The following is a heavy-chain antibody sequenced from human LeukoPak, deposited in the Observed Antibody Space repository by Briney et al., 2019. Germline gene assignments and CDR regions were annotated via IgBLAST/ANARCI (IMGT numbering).Heavy chain of an antibody. CDR2: INPSGGST. CDR3: AKSRYYYDGSGYLPGYDYFDY. D-gene: IGHD3-22*01. J-gene: IGHJ4*02. V-gene: IGHV1-46*01. CDR1: GYTFASYY. Sequence: ASVKVSCKASGYTFASYYMHWVRQAPGQGLEWMGIINPSGGSTSYAQKFQGRVTMTRDTSTSTVYMELSSLRSEDTAVYYCAKSRYYYDGSGYLPGYDYFDYWGQGTLVTVSS.